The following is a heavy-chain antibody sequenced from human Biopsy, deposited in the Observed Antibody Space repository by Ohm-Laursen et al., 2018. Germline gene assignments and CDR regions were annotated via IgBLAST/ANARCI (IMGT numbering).Heavy chain of an antibody. CDR3: ARDRGQNFYDSTGYYNGMDG. CDR1: GFRFDDYA. Sequence: SLRLSCSASGFRFDDYALHWVRQRPGKGLEWVSGISWISRNTGYADSVKGRFTITRDNAKNSLYLQMNSLRPEDTALYYCARDRGQNFYDSTGYYNGMDGWGQGTTVTVAS. J-gene: IGHJ6*02. V-gene: IGHV3-9*01. D-gene: IGHD3-22*01. CDR2: ISWISRNT.